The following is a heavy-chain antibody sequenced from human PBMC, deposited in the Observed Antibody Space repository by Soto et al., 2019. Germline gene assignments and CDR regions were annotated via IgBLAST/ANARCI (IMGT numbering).Heavy chain of an antibody. Sequence: GASVKVSCKASGYTFTSYGISWVRQAPGQGLEWMGWISAYNGNTNYAQKLQGRDTMTTDTSTSTAYMELRSLRSDDTAVYYCARDLYVWGSYRPTRYFDYWGQGTLVTVSS. D-gene: IGHD3-16*02. CDR2: ISAYNGNT. V-gene: IGHV1-18*01. CDR1: GYTFTSYG. CDR3: ARDLYVWGSYRPTRYFDY. J-gene: IGHJ4*02.